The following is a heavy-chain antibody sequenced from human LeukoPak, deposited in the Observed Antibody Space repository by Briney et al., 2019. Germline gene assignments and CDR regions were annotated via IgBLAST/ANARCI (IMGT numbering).Heavy chain of an antibody. J-gene: IGHJ6*03. CDR1: GFSFSNYW. Sequence: GGSLRLSCVASGFSFSNYWMTWVRQAPGKGLEWVANIKEDGGEKYYVDSVKGRFTISRDNTKNSLYLQMNSLRVEDTAVYYCARSSDDSDALDYMDVWGEGITVTVSS. CDR2: IKEDGGEK. D-gene: IGHD5-18*01. CDR3: ARSSDDSDALDYMDV. V-gene: IGHV3-7*01.